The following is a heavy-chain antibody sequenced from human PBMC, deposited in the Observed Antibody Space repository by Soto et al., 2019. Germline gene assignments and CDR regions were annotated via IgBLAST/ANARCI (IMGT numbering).Heavy chain of an antibody. V-gene: IGHV2-5*02. J-gene: IGHJ4*02. Sequence: QITLKESGPTLVKPTQTLTLTCTFSGFSLSTSGVGVGWIRQPPGKALERLALIYWDDDKLYSPSLKSRLTITKDTSKNQLVLTMTNMEPVDTATYYCAHIPYDYVWVSYRSYYFDYWGQGTLGTVFS. D-gene: IGHD3-16*02. CDR1: GFSLSTSGVG. CDR3: AHIPYDYVWVSYRSYYFDY. CDR2: IYWDDDK.